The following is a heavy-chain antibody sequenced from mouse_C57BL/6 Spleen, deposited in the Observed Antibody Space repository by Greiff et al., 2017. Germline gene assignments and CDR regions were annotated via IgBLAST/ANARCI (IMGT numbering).Heavy chain of an antibody. CDR2: IYPGDGDT. D-gene: IGHD2-1*01. CDR1: GYAFSSSW. J-gene: IGHJ1*03. CDR3: ARAIYYGNYDWYFDV. V-gene: IGHV1-82*01. Sequence: VQLQQSGPELVKPGASVKISCKASGYAFSSSWMNWVKQRPGKGLEWIGRIYPGDGDTNYNGKFKGKATLTADKSSSTAYMQLSSLTSEDSAVDFCARAIYYGNYDWYFDVWGTGTTVTVSS.